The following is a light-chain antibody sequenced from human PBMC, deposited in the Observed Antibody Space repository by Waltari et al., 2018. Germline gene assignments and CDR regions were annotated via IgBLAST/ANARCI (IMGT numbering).Light chain of an antibody. CDR1: QSVLYSSNNKNY. J-gene: IGKJ4*01. Sequence: DIVMTQSPESLAVSLGERATINCKSSQSVLYSSNNKNYLAWYQQKPGQPPKLLIYWASTRESGVPDRFSGSESETYFTLIISSLQAEDVAVYYCQQYYRTPLTFGGGTKVEIK. CDR3: QQYYRTPLT. CDR2: WAS. V-gene: IGKV4-1*01.